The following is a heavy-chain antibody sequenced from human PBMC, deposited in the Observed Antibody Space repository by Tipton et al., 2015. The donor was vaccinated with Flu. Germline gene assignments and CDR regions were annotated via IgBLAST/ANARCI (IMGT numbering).Heavy chain of an antibody. J-gene: IGHJ6*02. V-gene: IGHV4-61*02. Sequence: LSLTCTVSGDSITSAINSSPYDWSWIRQPAGKGLEWIGRVYRSGSTNYNPSLKSRVTISVDTSNNHFSLNLSSVTAADTAVYYCAREDGYYGMDVWGQGTTVTVSS. D-gene: IGHD5-24*01. CDR1: GDSITSAINSSPYD. CDR3: AREDGYYGMDV. CDR2: VYRSGST.